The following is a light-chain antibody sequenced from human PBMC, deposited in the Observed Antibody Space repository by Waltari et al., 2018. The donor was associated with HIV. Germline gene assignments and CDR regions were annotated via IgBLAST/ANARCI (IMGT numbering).Light chain of an antibody. J-gene: IGKJ4*01. CDR2: TAS. CDR3: QQYGSSQS. CDR1: QSVSNSY. Sequence: EIVLTQSPGTLSLSPGERATLSCRASQSVSNSYLAWDQQRPGQAPRLLIYTASSSATGIPDRFSGSGSGTDFTLTISRLEPEDFAVYYCQQYGSSQSFGGGTKVEIK. V-gene: IGKV3-20*01.